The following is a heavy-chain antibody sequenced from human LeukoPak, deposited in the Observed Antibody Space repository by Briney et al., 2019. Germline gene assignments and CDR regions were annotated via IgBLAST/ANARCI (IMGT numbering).Heavy chain of an antibody. CDR3: ARGDMVRGPDRGIHYYYGMDV. D-gene: IGHD3-10*01. CDR2: IYHSGST. CDR1: GGSISSSNW. Sequence: PSGTLSLTCAVSGGSISSSNWWSWVRQPPGKGLEWIGEIYHSGSTNYNPSLKSRVTISVDKPKNQFSLKLSSVTAADTAVYYCARGDMVRGPDRGIHYYYGMDVWGQGTTVTVSS. V-gene: IGHV4-4*02. J-gene: IGHJ6*02.